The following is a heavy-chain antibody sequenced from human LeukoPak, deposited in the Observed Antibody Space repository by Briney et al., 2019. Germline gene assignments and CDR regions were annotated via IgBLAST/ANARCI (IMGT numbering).Heavy chain of an antibody. Sequence: KTSETLSLTCAVYGGSFSGYYWSWIRQPPGKGLEWIGEINHSGSTNYNPSLESRVTISVDTSKNQFSLKLSSVTAADTAVYYCASNDSTVTTSWALDYWGQGTLVTVSS. CDR3: ASNDSTVTTSWALDY. D-gene: IGHD4-17*01. J-gene: IGHJ4*02. CDR2: INHSGST. CDR1: GGSFSGYY. V-gene: IGHV4-34*01.